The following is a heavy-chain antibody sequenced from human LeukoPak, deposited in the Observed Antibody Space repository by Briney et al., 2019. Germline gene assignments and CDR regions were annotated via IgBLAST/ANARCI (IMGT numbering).Heavy chain of an antibody. CDR3: ARNHYYDSSGPGGLDAFDI. CDR1: GFTFSSYA. J-gene: IGHJ3*02. D-gene: IGHD3-22*01. CDR2: ISYDGSNK. V-gene: IGHV3-30*07. Sequence: GRSLRLSCAASGFTFSSYAMHWVRQAPGKGLEWVAVISYDGSNKYYADSVKGRFTISRDNSKNTLYLQMDSLRAEDTAVYYCARNHYYDSSGPGGLDAFDIWGQGTMVTVSS.